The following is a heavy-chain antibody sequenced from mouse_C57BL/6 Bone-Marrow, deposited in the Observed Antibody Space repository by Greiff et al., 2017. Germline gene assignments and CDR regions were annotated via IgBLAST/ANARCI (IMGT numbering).Heavy chain of an antibody. D-gene: IGHD1-1*01. Sequence: VQLQQPGAELVKPGASVKLSCTASGFNIKDYYIHWVKQRTEQGLEWIGRIDPEDGETKYAQKFQDKATITVDTSSNTAYLQLSSLTSEDTAVYYCTSSLIYYGTNYWGQGTTLTVSS. CDR3: TSSLIYYGTNY. V-gene: IGHV14-2*01. CDR1: GFNIKDYY. J-gene: IGHJ2*01. CDR2: IDPEDGET.